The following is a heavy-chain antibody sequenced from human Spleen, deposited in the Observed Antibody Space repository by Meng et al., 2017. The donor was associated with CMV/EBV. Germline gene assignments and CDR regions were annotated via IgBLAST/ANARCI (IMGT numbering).Heavy chain of an antibody. CDR1: GITLSTQA. Sequence: SGITLSTQAMSGVRQAPGKGREGGSRLYRPGGVTYYTDSVKGRFTISRDNSKNTLYLQMNNLRAEDTAVYFCAKPASGGWYGTYFDSWSRGTLVTVSS. CDR2: LYRPGGVT. D-gene: IGHD2-15*01. CDR3: AKPASGGWYGTYFDS. V-gene: IGHV3-23*03. J-gene: IGHJ4*02.